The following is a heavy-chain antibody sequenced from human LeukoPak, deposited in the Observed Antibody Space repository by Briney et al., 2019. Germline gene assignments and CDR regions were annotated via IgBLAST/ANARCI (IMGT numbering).Heavy chain of an antibody. CDR3: AKDVSMHGSDYRWYFDL. V-gene: IGHV4-4*07. CDR2: MFISGST. CDR1: GGSISSYY. Sequence: SETLSLTCTVSGGSISSYYLSWIRQPAGKGLEWIGRMFISGSTYYNPSLKNRVAMSVDTSKNQFSLKLSSVTAADTAVYYCAKDVSMHGSDYRWYFDLWGRGTLVTVSS. D-gene: IGHD1-26*01. J-gene: IGHJ2*01.